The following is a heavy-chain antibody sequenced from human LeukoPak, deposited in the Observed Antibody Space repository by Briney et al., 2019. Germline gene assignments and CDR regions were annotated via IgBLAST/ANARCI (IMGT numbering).Heavy chain of an antibody. D-gene: IGHD3-22*01. CDR2: INPNSGGT. CDR3: ARNGVRYYDSSGYYYYDY. Sequence: ASVKVSCKASGYTFTGYYMHWVRQAPGQGLEWMGWINPNSGGTNYAQKLQGRVTMTTDTSTSTAYMELRSLRSDDTAVYYCARNGVRYYDSSGYYYYDYWGQGTLVTVSS. V-gene: IGHV1-2*02. J-gene: IGHJ4*02. CDR1: GYTFTGYY.